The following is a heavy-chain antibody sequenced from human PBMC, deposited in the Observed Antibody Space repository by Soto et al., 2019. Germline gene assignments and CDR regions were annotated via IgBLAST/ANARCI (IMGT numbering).Heavy chain of an antibody. D-gene: IGHD4-4*01. CDR3: ARGDWGDYNLH. CDR2: ILPVFGTT. V-gene: IGHV1-69*12. J-gene: IGHJ4*02. Sequence: QVQLVQSGAEVKKPGSSVKVSCKSSGGNFNSFVFSWVRQAPGQGLEWMGGILPVFGTTDYAQKLEDRVTITADESTSTAYVELSSLTSEDTAVYYCARGDWGDYNLHWGQGTLITVSS. CDR1: GGNFNSFV.